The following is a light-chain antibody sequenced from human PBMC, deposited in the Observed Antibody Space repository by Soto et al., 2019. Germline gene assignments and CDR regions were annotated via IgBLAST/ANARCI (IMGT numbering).Light chain of an antibody. V-gene: IGKV1-33*01. J-gene: IGKJ1*01. CDR2: DAS. Sequence: DIQMTQSPSSLSASVGDRVTITCQASQDISNYLNWYQQKPGEAPKLLIYDASNLETGVPSRFSGSGSGTDFTFTISSLQPEDIATYYCQQYNTYPWTFGQGTKV. CDR3: QQYNTYPWT. CDR1: QDISNY.